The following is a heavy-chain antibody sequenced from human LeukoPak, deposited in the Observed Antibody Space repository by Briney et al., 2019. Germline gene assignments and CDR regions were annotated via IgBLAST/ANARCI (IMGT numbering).Heavy chain of an antibody. CDR1: GDSMYNSDYY. D-gene: IGHD6-13*01. CDR3: ARDLYSSSRRGYFDY. CDR2: IFYGGSS. Sequence: SETLSLTCTVSGDSMYNSDYYWGWIRRPPGKGLEWIGSIFYGGSSYYNPSLESRVTISIVPSKSQFSLNLRFVTAADTAVYYCARDLYSSSRRGYFDYWGQGTLVTVSS. V-gene: IGHV4-39*07. J-gene: IGHJ4*02.